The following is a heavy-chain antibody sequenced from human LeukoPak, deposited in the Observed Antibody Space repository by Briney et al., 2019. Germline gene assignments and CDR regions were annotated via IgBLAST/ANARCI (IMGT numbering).Heavy chain of an antibody. J-gene: IGHJ3*02. CDR2: INHSGST. CDR1: GGSFSGYY. V-gene: IGHV4-34*01. D-gene: IGHD2-2*01. CDR3: ARRGYCSSTSCIRAFDI. Sequence: SETLSLTCAVYGGSFSGYYWSWIRQPPGKGLGWIGEINHSGSTNYNPSLKSRVTISVDTSKNQFSLKLSSVTAADTAVYYCARRGYCSSTSCIRAFDIWGQGTMVTVSS.